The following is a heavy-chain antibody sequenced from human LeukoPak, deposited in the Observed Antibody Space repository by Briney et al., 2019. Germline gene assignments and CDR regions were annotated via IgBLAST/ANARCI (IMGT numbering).Heavy chain of an antibody. Sequence: PGGSLRLSCAASGFTVSSNYMSWVRQAPGKGLEWVSVIYRDGNTYYADSVKGRCTIFRDNSKNTLYLQMNSLRAEDTAVYYCARISAEPDAFDIWGQGTMVTVSS. J-gene: IGHJ3*02. CDR1: GFTVSSNY. V-gene: IGHV3-53*01. CDR3: ARISAEPDAFDI. CDR2: IYRDGNT. D-gene: IGHD1-14*01.